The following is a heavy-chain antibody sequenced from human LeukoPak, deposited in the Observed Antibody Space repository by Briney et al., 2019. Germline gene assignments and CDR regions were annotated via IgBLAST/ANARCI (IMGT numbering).Heavy chain of an antibody. Sequence: GMSLRLSCAASGFSFSSHAMHWVRQAPGKGLEWVAVISNDGSNKYYAGFVKGRFTISRDNSRNTLYLQMNSLRAEDTAVYYCARDGPGSSHYFDYWGQGALVTVSS. V-gene: IGHV3-30*04. CDR2: ISNDGSNK. D-gene: IGHD6-13*01. CDR3: ARDGPGSSHYFDY. J-gene: IGHJ4*02. CDR1: GFSFSSHA.